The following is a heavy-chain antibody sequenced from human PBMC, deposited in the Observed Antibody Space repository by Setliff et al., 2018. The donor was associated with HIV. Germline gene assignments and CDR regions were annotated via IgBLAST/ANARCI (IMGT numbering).Heavy chain of an antibody. Sequence: SETLSLTCSVSGASISSSSYYWGWLRQPPGKGLEWIGTIYYGGSTYYDESLKSRVTISLDTSKNQFSLKLKSVTATDTTVYYCARALAVTHWGYFDYWGQGTLVTVSS. J-gene: IGHJ4*02. V-gene: IGHV4-39*01. D-gene: IGHD7-27*01. CDR3: ARALAVTHWGYFDY. CDR1: GASISSSSYY. CDR2: IYYGGST.